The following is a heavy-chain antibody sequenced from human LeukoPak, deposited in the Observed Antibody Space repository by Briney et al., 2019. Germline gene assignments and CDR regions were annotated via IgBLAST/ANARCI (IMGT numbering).Heavy chain of an antibody. V-gene: IGHV3-15*01. CDR1: GGSFSGYY. CDR3: ASWFDWGGSDY. J-gene: IGHJ4*02. Sequence: ETLSLTCAVYGGSFSGYYWSWVRQTPGKGLEWVGRIISKTDGGTTDYAAPVRGRFTISRDDSKNTLYLQMNSLKTEDTAVYYCASWFDWGGSDYWGQGTLVTVSS. CDR2: IISKTDGGTT. D-gene: IGHD3-9*01.